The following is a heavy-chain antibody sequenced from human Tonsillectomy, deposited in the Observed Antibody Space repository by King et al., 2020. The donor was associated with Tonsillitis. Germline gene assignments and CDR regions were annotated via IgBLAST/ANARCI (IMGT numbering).Heavy chain of an antibody. CDR1: GFSLSNVRMG. Sequence: VTLQESGPVLVKPTETVTLTCTVSGFSLSNVRMGVSWLRQPPGKALEWLAHIFSNDEKSYSTSLKSRLTISKDTSKSQVVLTMTNMDPVDTATYYCARIQGFYYMDVWGKGTTVTVSS. V-gene: IGHV2-26*01. CDR3: ARIQGFYYMDV. CDR2: IFSNDEK. J-gene: IGHJ6*03.